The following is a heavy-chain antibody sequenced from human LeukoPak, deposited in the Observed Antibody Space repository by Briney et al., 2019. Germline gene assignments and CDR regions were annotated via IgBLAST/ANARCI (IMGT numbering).Heavy chain of an antibody. CDR3: ASGYSFRVDY. J-gene: IGHJ4*02. CDR1: GFRFSDFT. CDR2: IGGRGGST. V-gene: IGHV3-23*01. Sequence: GGSPRLSCTASGFRFSDFTMTWVRQAPGKGPEWVSAIGGRGGSTYYADSLGGRFTISRDNSKSTLFLQMNSLRAEDTAVYYCASGYSFRVDYWGQGTLVTVSS. D-gene: IGHD3-22*01.